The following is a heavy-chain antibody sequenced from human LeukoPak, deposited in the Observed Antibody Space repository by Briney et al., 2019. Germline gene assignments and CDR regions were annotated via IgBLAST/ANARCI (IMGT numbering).Heavy chain of an antibody. Sequence: SETLSLTCAVYGGSFSGYYWSWIRQPPGKGLEWIGKINHSGSTNYNPSLKSRVTISVDTSKNQFSLKLSSVTAADTAVYYCARHGINGYYFDYWGQGTLVTVSS. J-gene: IGHJ4*02. CDR3: ARHGINGYYFDY. V-gene: IGHV4-34*01. CDR2: INHSGST. CDR1: GGSFSGYY. D-gene: IGHD1-26*01.